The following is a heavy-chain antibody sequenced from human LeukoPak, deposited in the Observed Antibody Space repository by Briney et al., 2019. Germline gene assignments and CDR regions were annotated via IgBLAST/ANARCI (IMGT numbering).Heavy chain of an antibody. CDR3: ARGNKDYGDYARGLSDY. Sequence: ASVKVSCKASGYTFTSFDINWVRQATGQGLEWKGWRNPNSGNTGSAQKFQGRITMTRNTSITTAYMELSSLRSEDTAVYYCARGNKDYGDYARGLSDYWGQGTLVTVSS. CDR1: GYTFTSFD. J-gene: IGHJ4*02. V-gene: IGHV1-8*01. D-gene: IGHD4-17*01. CDR2: RNPNSGNT.